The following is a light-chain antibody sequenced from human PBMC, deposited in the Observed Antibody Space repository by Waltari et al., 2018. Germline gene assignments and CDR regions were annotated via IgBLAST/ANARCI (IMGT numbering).Light chain of an antibody. CDR3: SSYTPTSFWV. CDR2: DVT. J-gene: IGLJ3*02. CDR1: RSDFGVHGF. V-gene: IGLV2-11*01. Sequence: QSALTQPRSVSGSSGQSVTISCPGSRSDFGVHGFISWYQHHPHKAPKLIIYDVTKRPSGVPDRFSGSKSGNTASLTISGLQADDEADYYCSSYTPTSFWVFGGGTKLTVL.